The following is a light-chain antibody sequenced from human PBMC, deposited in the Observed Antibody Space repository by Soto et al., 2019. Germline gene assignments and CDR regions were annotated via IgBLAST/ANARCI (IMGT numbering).Light chain of an antibody. V-gene: IGKV3-11*01. CDR1: QSVRSY. CDR2: DAS. Sequence: EIVLKQSPATVSLSPGERDTLSCRASQSVRSYLAWFQHKPGQAPRLLIYDASNRATGIPARFSGSGSGTDFTLTISSLEPEDFAVYYCQQRYNWPPLTFGGGTNVDIK. J-gene: IGKJ4*01. CDR3: QQRYNWPPLT.